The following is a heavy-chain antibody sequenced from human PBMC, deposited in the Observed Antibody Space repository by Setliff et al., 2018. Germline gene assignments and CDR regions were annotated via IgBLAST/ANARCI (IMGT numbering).Heavy chain of an antibody. CDR3: AKDRGRGGWHMNFDY. CDR2: INWAGGTT. V-gene: IGHV3-43*01. J-gene: IGHJ4*02. D-gene: IGHD6-19*01. Sequence: PGGSLRLSCEVSGFTFHDYGMHWVRQTPGKGLEWVSFINWAGGTTSYADSGKGRFTISRDNNKNSLYLQMNGLTPQDTGLYYCAKDRGRGGWHMNFDYWGQGTLVTAPQ. CDR1: GFTFHDYG.